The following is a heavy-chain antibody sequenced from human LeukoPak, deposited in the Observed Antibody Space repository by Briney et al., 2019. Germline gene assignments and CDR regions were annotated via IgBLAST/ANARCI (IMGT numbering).Heavy chain of an antibody. J-gene: IGHJ6*03. D-gene: IGHD3-3*01. Sequence: ASVKVSCKASGYTFTGYYMHWVRQAPGQGLEWMGWIDPNSGGTNYAQKFQGRVTMTRDTSISTAYMELSSLRSEDTAVYYFARAHNYDFWSGYLPPYYYYMDVWGKGTTVTVSS. CDR3: ARAHNYDFWSGYLPPYYYYMDV. V-gene: IGHV1-2*02. CDR2: IDPNSGGT. CDR1: GYTFTGYY.